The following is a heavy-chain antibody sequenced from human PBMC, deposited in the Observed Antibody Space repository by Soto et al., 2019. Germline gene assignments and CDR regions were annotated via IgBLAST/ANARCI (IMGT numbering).Heavy chain of an antibody. CDR3: VKDERIKWYSGQFRN. V-gene: IGHV3-23*01. Sequence: GGSLRLSCAASGFTFSSYAMNWVRQAPGKGLEWVSAISGSGGSTYYADSVKGRFTISRDNSKNTLYLQMNSLRAEDTAVYYCVKDERIKWYSGQFRNWGQGTLVTVSS. CDR2: ISGSGGST. J-gene: IGHJ1*01. D-gene: IGHD1-26*01. CDR1: GFTFSSYA.